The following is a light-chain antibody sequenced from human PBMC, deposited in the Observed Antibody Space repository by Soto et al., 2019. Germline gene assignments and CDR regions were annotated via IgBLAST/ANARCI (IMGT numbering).Light chain of an antibody. Sequence: SYELTQPPSVSVAPGQTARITCGGTNIGTKGVHWYQQKPGQAPVLVVFDDSDRPSGIPERFSGSNSGNTATLTIGRVEAGDEADYYCQVWDSSSDHWVFGGGTKVTVL. CDR1: NIGTKG. V-gene: IGLV3-21*02. J-gene: IGLJ3*02. CDR3: QVWDSSSDHWV. CDR2: DDS.